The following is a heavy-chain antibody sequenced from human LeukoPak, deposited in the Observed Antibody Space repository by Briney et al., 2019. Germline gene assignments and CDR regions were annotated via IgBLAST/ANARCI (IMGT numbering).Heavy chain of an antibody. V-gene: IGHV4-59*08. J-gene: IGHJ3*02. CDR1: GGSISSYY. CDR2: VYYSGST. Sequence: SETLSVTCTVSGGSISSYYWNWIRQPPGKGLEWIGFVYYSGSTNYNPSLESRVTISVDTSKTQFSLKLRSVTAADTAVYYCARRRRLAAVGTDAFDIWGQGTVVTVSS. CDR3: ARRRRLAAVGTDAFDI. D-gene: IGHD6-13*01.